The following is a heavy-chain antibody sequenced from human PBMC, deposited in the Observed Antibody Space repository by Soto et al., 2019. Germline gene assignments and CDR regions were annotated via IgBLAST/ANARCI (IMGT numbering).Heavy chain of an antibody. J-gene: IGHJ4*02. Sequence: HGESLKISCKGFGYSFTNYWITWVRQMPGKGLEWMGRIDPGDSHINYSPSFEGHVTISVDKSINTAYLQWSSLKASDTAMYYCVKYGSAPDSWGQGTLVTVSS. CDR2: IDPGDSHI. CDR1: GYSFTNYW. D-gene: IGHD3-10*01. V-gene: IGHV5-10-1*01. CDR3: VKYGSAPDS.